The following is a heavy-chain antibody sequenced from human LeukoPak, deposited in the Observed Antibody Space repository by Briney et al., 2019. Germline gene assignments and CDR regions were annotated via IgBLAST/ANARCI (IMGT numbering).Heavy chain of an antibody. J-gene: IGHJ4*02. V-gene: IGHV3-30*04. D-gene: IGHD1-26*01. CDR2: ISCDGSNK. CDR3: ARAVGASEGVDY. CDR1: GFTFSSYA. Sequence: GGSLRLSCAASGFTFSSYAMHWVRQAPGKGLEWVAVISCDGSNKYYADSVKGRFTISRDNSKNTLYLQMNSLRAEDTAVYYCARAVGASEGVDYWGQGTLVTVSS.